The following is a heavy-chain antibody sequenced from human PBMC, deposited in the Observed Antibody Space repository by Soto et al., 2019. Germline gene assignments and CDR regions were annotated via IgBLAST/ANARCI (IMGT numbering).Heavy chain of an antibody. CDR1: GGTFSKDA. J-gene: IGHJ6*02. CDR3: TRVLGYTFEPGKTRYYAMDV. V-gene: IGHV1-69*01. Sequence: QVQLVQSGAEVKKPGSSVTVSCKTSGGTFSKDAINWVRQAPGQGLEWMGLLIPVFGSPIYAQKFQGRIRLTADESTSTPFMELSSLRSEDTAVYYCTRVLGYTFEPGKTRYYAMDVWGQGTTVSVSS. D-gene: IGHD5-18*01. CDR2: LIPVFGSP.